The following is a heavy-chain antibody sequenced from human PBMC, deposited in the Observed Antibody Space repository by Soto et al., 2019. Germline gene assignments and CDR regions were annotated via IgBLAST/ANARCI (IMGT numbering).Heavy chain of an antibody. D-gene: IGHD3-3*01. CDR2: IYPDDSDT. V-gene: IGHV5-51*01. Sequence: GESLKISCKGSGFTFTTYWIGWVRQVPGKGLEWMGVIYPDDSDTRYSPSFQGRVTISADKSNSTAYLQWSSLEASDTAVYYCARAFRSNYYAFWGQGXLVTVSS. J-gene: IGHJ4*02. CDR1: GFTFTTYW. CDR3: ARAFRSNYYAF.